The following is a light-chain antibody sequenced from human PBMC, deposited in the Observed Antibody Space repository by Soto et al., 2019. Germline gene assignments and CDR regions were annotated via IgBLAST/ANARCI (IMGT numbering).Light chain of an antibody. CDR3: QVGDSSSDNVI. Sequence: SYELTQPPSVSVVPGKTARITCGGNNIGSKSVHWYQQKPGQAPVVVIYYDSDRPSGIPERFSGSNSGNTATLTISRVEAGNEADYYCQVGDSSSDNVIFGGGTKLTVL. CDR1: NIGSKS. V-gene: IGLV3-21*04. CDR2: YDS. J-gene: IGLJ2*01.